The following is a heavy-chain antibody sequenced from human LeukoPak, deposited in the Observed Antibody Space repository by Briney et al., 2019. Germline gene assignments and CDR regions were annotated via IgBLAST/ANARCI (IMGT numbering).Heavy chain of an antibody. CDR3: AREGVVVVAAYYYGMDV. CDR2: ISSSSSYI. Sequence: GGSLRLSCAASGFTFSGYSMNWVRQAPGKGLEWVSSISSSSSYIYYADSVKGRFTISRDNAKNSLYLQMNSLRAEDTAVYYCAREGVVVVAAYYYGMDVWGKGTTVTVSS. CDR1: GFTFSGYS. D-gene: IGHD2-15*01. V-gene: IGHV3-21*01. J-gene: IGHJ6*04.